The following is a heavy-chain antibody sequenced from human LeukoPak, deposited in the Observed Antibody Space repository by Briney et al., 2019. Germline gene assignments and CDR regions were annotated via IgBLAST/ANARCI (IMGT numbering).Heavy chain of an antibody. Sequence: ASVKVSCKASGYTFTSYDINWVRQATGRGLEWMGWMNPNSGNTGYAQKFQGRVTMTRDTSISTAYMELSSLRSEDTAVYYCASPIYYYNSSGYYPFDYWGQGTLVTVSS. J-gene: IGHJ4*02. CDR2: MNPNSGNT. CDR1: GYTFTSYD. CDR3: ASPIYYYNSSGYYPFDY. D-gene: IGHD3-22*01. V-gene: IGHV1-8*01.